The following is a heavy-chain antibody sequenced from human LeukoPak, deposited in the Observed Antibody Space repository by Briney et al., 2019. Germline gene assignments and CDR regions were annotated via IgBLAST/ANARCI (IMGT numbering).Heavy chain of an antibody. J-gene: IGHJ4*02. Sequence: ASVKVSCKASGYTFTGYYMHWVRQAPGQGLEWMGWINPNSGGTNYAQKFQGRVTMTRDTSISTAYMEPSRLRSDDTAVYYCARGHQPYDPSDYWGQGTLVAVSS. CDR3: ARGHQPYDPSDY. CDR1: GYTFTGYY. V-gene: IGHV1-2*02. D-gene: IGHD5-12*01. CDR2: INPNSGGT.